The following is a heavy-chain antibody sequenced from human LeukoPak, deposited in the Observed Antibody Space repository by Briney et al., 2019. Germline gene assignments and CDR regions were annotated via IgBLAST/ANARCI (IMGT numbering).Heavy chain of an antibody. J-gene: IGHJ3*02. CDR1: GFTFSDYY. CDR2: ISSSGSTI. Sequence: PGGSLRLSCAASGFTFSDYYMSWIRQAPGKGLEWVSYISSSGSTIYYADSVKGRFTISRDNAKNSLYLQMNSLRAEDTAVYYCARGVPIVVVTAIYLDAFDIWGQGTMVTVSS. CDR3: ARGVPIVVVTAIYLDAFDI. D-gene: IGHD2-21*02. V-gene: IGHV3-11*01.